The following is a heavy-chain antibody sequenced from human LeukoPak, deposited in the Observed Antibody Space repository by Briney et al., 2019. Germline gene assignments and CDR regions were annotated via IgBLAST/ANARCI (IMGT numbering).Heavy chain of an antibody. CDR2: ISGSGGST. CDR1: GFTFSSYA. J-gene: IGHJ6*02. Sequence: GGSLRLSCAASGFTFSSYAMSWVRQAPGKGLEWISAISGSGGSTYYADSVKGRFTISRDNSKNTLYLQMNSLRAEDTAVYYCAKGGSGSYKGYYYYGMDVWGQGTTVTVSS. D-gene: IGHD3-10*01. CDR3: AKGGSGSYKGYYYYGMDV. V-gene: IGHV3-23*01.